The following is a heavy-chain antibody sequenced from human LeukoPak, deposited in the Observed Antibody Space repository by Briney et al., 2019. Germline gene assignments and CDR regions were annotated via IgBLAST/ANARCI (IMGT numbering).Heavy chain of an antibody. Sequence: PSETLSLTCTVSGGSISSSSYYWGWIRQPPGKGLEWIGSIYYSGSTYYNPSLKSRVTISVDTSKNQFSLKLSSVTAADTAVYYCARARGRIRGGSRIWFDPWGQGTLVTVSS. CDR3: ARARGRIRGGSRIWFDP. V-gene: IGHV4-39*01. CDR1: GGSISSSSYY. CDR2: IYYSGST. D-gene: IGHD2-15*01. J-gene: IGHJ5*02.